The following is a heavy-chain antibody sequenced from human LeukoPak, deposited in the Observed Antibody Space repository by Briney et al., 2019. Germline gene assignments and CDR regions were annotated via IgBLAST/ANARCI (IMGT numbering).Heavy chain of an antibody. D-gene: IGHD6-6*01. CDR1: GFTFSAYV. CDR2: IRSKANSYAT. CDR3: STGSSSSGGY. V-gene: IGHV3-73*01. J-gene: IGHJ4*02. Sequence: SGRSLRLSCAASGFTFSAYVMHWVRQASGKGLEWVGRIRSKANSYATAYAASVKGRFTISRDDSKNTAYLQMNSLKTEDTAVYYCSTGSSSSGGYWGQGTLVTVSS.